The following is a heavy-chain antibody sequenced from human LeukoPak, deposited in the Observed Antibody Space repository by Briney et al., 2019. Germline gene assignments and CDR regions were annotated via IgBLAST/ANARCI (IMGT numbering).Heavy chain of an antibody. J-gene: IGHJ6*03. V-gene: IGHV3-33*06. CDR2: IWYDGSNK. Sequence: PGRSLRLSCAASGFTFSSYGMHWVRQAPGKGLEWVAVIWYDGSNKYYADSVKGRFTISRDNSKNTLYLQMNSLRAEDTAVYYCAKDMVEYSGYDCYMDVWGKGTTVTVSS. D-gene: IGHD5-12*01. CDR3: AKDMVEYSGYDCYMDV. CDR1: GFTFSSYG.